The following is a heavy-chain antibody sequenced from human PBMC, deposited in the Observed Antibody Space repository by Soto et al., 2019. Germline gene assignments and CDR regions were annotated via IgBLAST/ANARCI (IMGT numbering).Heavy chain of an antibody. CDR2: IDPSDSYT. J-gene: IGHJ4*02. CDR3: ARQRGATYPPDFDY. Sequence: PGESLKISCKGSGYSFTSYWISWVRQMPGKGLEWMGTIDPSDSYTNYSPSFQGHVTISAHKSISTAYLQWSSLKAPDTAMYYCARQRGATYPPDFDYWGQGTLVTVSS. CDR1: GYSFTSYW. V-gene: IGHV5-10-1*01. D-gene: IGHD1-26*01.